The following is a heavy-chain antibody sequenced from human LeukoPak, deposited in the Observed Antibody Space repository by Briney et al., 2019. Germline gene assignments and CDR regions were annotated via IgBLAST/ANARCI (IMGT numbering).Heavy chain of an antibody. CDR2: TYYSGTT. D-gene: IGHD5-18*01. Sequence: PSETLSLTCTVSGGSLSGYYWSWIRQPPWKGLEWIGYTYYSGTTNYNHALKSRVTISVDTSKNQFSLKLRSVTAADTAVYYCARHVGYGNNWFDPWGQGTPVTVSS. J-gene: IGHJ5*02. CDR3: ARHVGYGNNWFDP. V-gene: IGHV4-59*08. CDR1: GGSLSGYY.